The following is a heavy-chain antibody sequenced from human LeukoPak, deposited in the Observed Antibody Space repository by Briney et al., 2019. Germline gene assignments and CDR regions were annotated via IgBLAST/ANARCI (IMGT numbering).Heavy chain of an antibody. V-gene: IGHV3-23*01. D-gene: IGHD6-19*01. Sequence: GGSLRLSCAASGFTFNNYAMSWVRQAPGKALEWVSAITSGGGTTYYAGSVKGRFTISRDNSKNTLYLQMNSLRAEDTAVYYCAKTTAGYSSGRYPGWPVDYWGLGTLVTVSS. CDR3: AKTTAGYSSGRYPGWPVDY. CDR1: GFTFNNYA. J-gene: IGHJ4*02. CDR2: ITSGGGTT.